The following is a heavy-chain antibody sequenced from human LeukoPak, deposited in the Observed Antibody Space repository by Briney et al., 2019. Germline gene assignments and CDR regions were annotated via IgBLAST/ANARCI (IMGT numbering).Heavy chain of an antibody. CDR2: IRNDGSNE. CDR1: GFTFSDYG. D-gene: IGHD3-10*01. Sequence: GGSLRLSCAASGFTFSDYGMHWVRQAPGKGLEWVTFIRNDGSNEYYGDSVKGRFTISRDNSKNTLYLQMNSLRAEDTAVYYCAKRRGSGTPTGAFDIWGQGTMVTVSS. J-gene: IGHJ3*02. CDR3: AKRRGSGTPTGAFDI. V-gene: IGHV3-30*02.